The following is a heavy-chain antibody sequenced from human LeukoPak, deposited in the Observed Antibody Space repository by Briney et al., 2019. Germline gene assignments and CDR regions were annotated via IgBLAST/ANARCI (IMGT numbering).Heavy chain of an antibody. V-gene: IGHV4-59*08. CDR1: GGSISSYY. Sequence: PSETLSLTCTVSGGSISSYYWSWIRQPPGKGLEWIGYIYYSGSTYYNPSLKSRVTISVDTSKNQFSLKLSSVTAADTAVYYCARHKLLWFGEFGDAFDIWGQGTMVTVSS. CDR2: IYYSGST. D-gene: IGHD3-10*01. CDR3: ARHKLLWFGEFGDAFDI. J-gene: IGHJ3*02.